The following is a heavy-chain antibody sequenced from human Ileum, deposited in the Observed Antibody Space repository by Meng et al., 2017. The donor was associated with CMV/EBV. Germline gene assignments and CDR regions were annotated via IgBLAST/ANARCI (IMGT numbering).Heavy chain of an antibody. J-gene: IGHJ4*02. CDR3: TTEAYGGSYSY. V-gene: IGHV3-15*01. D-gene: IGHD1-26*01. Sequence: CAASGFTFTTSYMSWVRQAPGRGLEWVGRIYTRADGGTTDYTAPVKTRFSISRDDSKNTLYLQMNSLKTEDTAVYYCTTEAYGGSYSYWGQGTLVTVSS. CDR2: IYTRADGGTT. CDR1: GFTFTTSY.